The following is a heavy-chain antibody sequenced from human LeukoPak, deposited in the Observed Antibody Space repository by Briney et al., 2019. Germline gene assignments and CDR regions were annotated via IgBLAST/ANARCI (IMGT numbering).Heavy chain of an antibody. J-gene: IGHJ5*02. Sequence: GASVKVSCKSSGYTFTTYGITWVRQAPGQGLEWMGWISANNKDRKYAQNFQDRVTLTTDTSTSTAYMELRNLRSDDTAVYYCAGQRGYAWSWFYPWGQGTLVTVSS. V-gene: IGHV1-18*01. CDR1: GYTFTTYG. CDR2: ISANNKDR. D-gene: IGHD5-12*01. CDR3: AGQRGYAWSWFYP.